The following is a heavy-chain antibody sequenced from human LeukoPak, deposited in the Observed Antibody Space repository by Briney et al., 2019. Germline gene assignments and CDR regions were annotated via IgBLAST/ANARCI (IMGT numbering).Heavy chain of an antibody. J-gene: IGHJ6*02. CDR3: ASIDTAMVDNYYYGMDV. Sequence: PSQTLSLTCTVSGGSISSGSYYWRWIRQPAGKGLGWIGRIYTSGSTNYNPSLKSRVTISVDTSKNQFSLKLSSVTAADTAVYYCASIDTAMVDNYYYGMDVWGQGTTVTVSS. D-gene: IGHD5-18*01. V-gene: IGHV4-61*02. CDR2: IYTSGST. CDR1: GGSISSGSYY.